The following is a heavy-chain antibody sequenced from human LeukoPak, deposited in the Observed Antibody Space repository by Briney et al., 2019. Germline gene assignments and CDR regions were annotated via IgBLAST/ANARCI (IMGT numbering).Heavy chain of an antibody. CDR3: ARDPTGGSFSQDY. V-gene: IGHV3-48*01. J-gene: IGHJ4*02. CDR1: GFTFSSYS. Sequence: GGSLRLSCAASGFTFSSYSMNWVRQAPGKGLEWVSYISSSSSTIYYADSVKGRFTISRDNAKNSLYLQMNSLRAEDTAVYYCARDPTGGSFSQDYWGQGTLVTVSS. D-gene: IGHD3-9*01. CDR2: ISSSSSTI.